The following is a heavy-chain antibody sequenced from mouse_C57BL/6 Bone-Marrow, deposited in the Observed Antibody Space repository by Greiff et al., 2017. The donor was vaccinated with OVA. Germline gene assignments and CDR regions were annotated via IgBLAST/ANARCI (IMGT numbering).Heavy chain of an antibody. CDR2: IDPENGDT. CDR3: TPSFYVVYFDY. Sequence: VQLQQSGAELVRPGASVKLSCTASGFNIKDDYMHWVKQRPEQGLEWIGWIDPENGDTEYASKFQGKATITADKSSNTAYLQLSSLTSEDTAVYYCTPSFYVVYFDYWGQGTTLTVSS. V-gene: IGHV14-4*01. J-gene: IGHJ2*01. CDR1: GFNIKDDY. D-gene: IGHD1-1*01.